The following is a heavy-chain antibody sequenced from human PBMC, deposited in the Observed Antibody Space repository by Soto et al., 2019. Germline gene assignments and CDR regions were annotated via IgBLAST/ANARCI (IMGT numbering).Heavy chain of an antibody. J-gene: IGHJ4*02. CDR3: ARDWTTVATRPLYYFDY. D-gene: IGHD4-17*01. V-gene: IGHV1-46*01. Sequence: GASVKVSCKASGYTFTSYYMHWVRQAPGQGLEWMGIINPSGGSTSYAQKFQGRVTMTRDTSTSTVYMELSSLRSEDTAVYYCARDWTTVATRPLYYFDYWGQGTLVTVSS. CDR2: INPSGGST. CDR1: GYTFTSYY.